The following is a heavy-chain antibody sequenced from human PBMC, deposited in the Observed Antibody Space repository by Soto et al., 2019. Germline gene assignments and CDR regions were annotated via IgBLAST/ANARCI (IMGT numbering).Heavy chain of an antibody. D-gene: IGHD6-13*01. CDR2: ISYDGSNK. Sequence: PGGSLRLSCAASGFTFSSYAMHWVRQAPGKGLEWVAVISYDGSNKYYADSVKGRFTISRDNSKNTLYLQTNSLRAEDTAVYYCARDIGIAAAGTFVYYYGMDVWGQGTTVTVSS. V-gene: IGHV3-30-3*01. J-gene: IGHJ6*02. CDR3: ARDIGIAAAGTFVYYYGMDV. CDR1: GFTFSSYA.